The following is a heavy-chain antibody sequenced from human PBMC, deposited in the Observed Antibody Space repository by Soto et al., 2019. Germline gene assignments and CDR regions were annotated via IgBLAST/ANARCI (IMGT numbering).Heavy chain of an antibody. CDR3: ARGPSSTVTPRYYYYGMDV. V-gene: IGHV4-59*13. J-gene: IGHJ6*02. D-gene: IGHD4-4*01. CDR2: IYERGST. Sequence: SETLSLTCTVSGSPISHFYWSWIRLSPGKGLEYIGYIYERGSTHYNPSLKSRVTISADTSKNQFSLSLRSVTAADTAVYYCARGPSSTVTPRYYYYGMDVWGQGTTVTVSS. CDR1: GSPISHFY.